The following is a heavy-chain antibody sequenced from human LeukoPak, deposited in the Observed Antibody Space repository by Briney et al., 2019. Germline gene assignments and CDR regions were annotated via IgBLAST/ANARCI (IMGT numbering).Heavy chain of an antibody. D-gene: IGHD6-6*01. CDR1: GFTFSRYA. CDR2: ISGGGGST. J-gene: IGHJ4*02. Sequence: GGSLRLSCAASGFTFSRYAISWVRQAPGKGLEWVSAISGGGGSTYYADSVKGRFTISRDNSKNTLYLQMNSLRADDTAVYYCAKDKAMYSSSSPKNWGQGTLVTVSS. V-gene: IGHV3-23*01. CDR3: AKDKAMYSSSSPKN.